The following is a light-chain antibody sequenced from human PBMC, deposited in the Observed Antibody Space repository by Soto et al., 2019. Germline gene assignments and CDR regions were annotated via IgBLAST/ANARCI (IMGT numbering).Light chain of an antibody. Sequence: DIQMTQSPSTLSASVGDRVTITCRASPSISSWLAWYQQKPGKAPKLLIYKASSLESGVPSRFSGSGSGTEFTLTISSLQPDDFATYYCQQYNSYRRTFGQGTKVEIK. CDR2: KAS. CDR3: QQYNSYRRT. J-gene: IGKJ1*01. V-gene: IGKV1-5*03. CDR1: PSISSW.